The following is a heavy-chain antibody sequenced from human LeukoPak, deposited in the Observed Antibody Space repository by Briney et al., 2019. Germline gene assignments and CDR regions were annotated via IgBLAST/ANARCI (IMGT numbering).Heavy chain of an antibody. Sequence: GGSLILSCAASGFTFSSYGMHWVRQAPGKGLEWVAVISYDGSNKYYADSVKGRFTISRDNSKNTLYLQMNSLRAEDTAVYYCAKDQQQGGITRVAYYGMDVWGQGTTVTVSS. CDR1: GFTFSSYG. CDR3: AKDQQQGGITRVAYYGMDV. V-gene: IGHV3-30*18. CDR2: ISYDGSNK. J-gene: IGHJ6*02. D-gene: IGHD7-27*01.